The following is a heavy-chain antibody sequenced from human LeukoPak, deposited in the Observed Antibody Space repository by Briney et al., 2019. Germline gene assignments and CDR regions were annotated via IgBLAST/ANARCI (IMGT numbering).Heavy chain of an antibody. V-gene: IGHV4-38-2*02. D-gene: IGHD3-10*01. Sequence: SETLSLTCNVSYYSIARGYYWGWIRQPPGKGLEWIGTIYRDGTTTYNPSLKNRVTMSVDTSKNKFSLKLSSVTAADTAVYYCARVGGYYGSGSYNFQDYWGQGTLVTVSS. J-gene: IGHJ4*02. CDR1: YYSIARGYY. CDR2: IYRDGTT. CDR3: ARVGGYYGSGSYNFQDY.